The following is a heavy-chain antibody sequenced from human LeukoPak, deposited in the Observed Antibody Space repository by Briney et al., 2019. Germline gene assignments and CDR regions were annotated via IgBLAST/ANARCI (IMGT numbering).Heavy chain of an antibody. D-gene: IGHD2-2*01. CDR1: GGSISSSNW. Sequence: SGTLSLTCAVSGGSISSSNWWCCGRQPPGERLWLIGVIYHSGSTNYNSSLRRRVTISVDKSKSQFSLKLRPATAADTAVYYCASHPRSSTFYYYMDVWGKGTTVTISS. CDR3: ASHPRSSTFYYYMDV. V-gene: IGHV4-4*02. J-gene: IGHJ6*03. CDR2: IYHSGST.